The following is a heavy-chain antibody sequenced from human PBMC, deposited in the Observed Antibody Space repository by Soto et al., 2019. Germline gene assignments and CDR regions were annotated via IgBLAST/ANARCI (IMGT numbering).Heavy chain of an antibody. Sequence: PGGSLRLSCAASGFTFSSYAMSWVRQAPGKGLEWVSAISGSGGSRYYADSVKGRFTISRDNSKNTLYLQMNSLRAEDTAVYYCAKHLNYYGSGSYYGPGEYWGQGALVTVSS. V-gene: IGHV3-23*01. J-gene: IGHJ4*02. D-gene: IGHD3-10*01. CDR2: ISGSGGSR. CDR1: GFTFSSYA. CDR3: AKHLNYYGSGSYYGPGEY.